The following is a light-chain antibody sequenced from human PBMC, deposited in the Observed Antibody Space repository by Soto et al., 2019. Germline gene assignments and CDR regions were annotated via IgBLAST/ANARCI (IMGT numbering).Light chain of an antibody. CDR2: EVS. CDR3: SSYTSSSTLYV. Sequence: QSVLTQPASVSGSPGQSITISCTGTNSDVGGYNYVSWYQQHPGKAPKLIIYEVSNRPSGVSNRFSGSKSGNTASLTISGLQAEDESDYYCSSYTSSSTLYVFGTGTKVTV. CDR1: NSDVGGYNY. V-gene: IGLV2-14*01. J-gene: IGLJ1*01.